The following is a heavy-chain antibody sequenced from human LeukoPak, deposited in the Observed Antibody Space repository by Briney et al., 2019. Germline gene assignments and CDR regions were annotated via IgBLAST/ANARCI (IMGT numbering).Heavy chain of an antibody. J-gene: IGHJ3*02. CDR3: ARFTAYSGSSPAAFDI. D-gene: IGHD1-26*01. Sequence: SETLSLTCAVSGGSISSYYWSWIRQPPGKGLEWIGYIYYSGSTNYNPSLKSRVTISVDTSKNQFSLKLSSVTAADTAVYYCARFTAYSGSSPAAFDIWGQGTMVTVSS. CDR2: IYYSGST. CDR1: GGSISSYY. V-gene: IGHV4-59*01.